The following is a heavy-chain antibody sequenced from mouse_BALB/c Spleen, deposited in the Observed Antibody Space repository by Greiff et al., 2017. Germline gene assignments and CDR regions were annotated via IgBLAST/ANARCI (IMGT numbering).Heavy chain of an antibody. J-gene: IGHJ2*01. CDR1: GYAFTNYL. D-gene: IGHD4-1*01. CDR2: INPGSGGT. CDR3: ARGTGNFDY. Sequence: VQLQQSGAELVRPGTSVKVSCKASGYAFTNYLIEWVKQRPGQGLEWIGVINPGSGGTNYNEKFKGKATLTADKSSSTAYMQLSSLTSDDSAVYFCARGTGNFDYWGQGTTLTVSS. V-gene: IGHV1-54*01.